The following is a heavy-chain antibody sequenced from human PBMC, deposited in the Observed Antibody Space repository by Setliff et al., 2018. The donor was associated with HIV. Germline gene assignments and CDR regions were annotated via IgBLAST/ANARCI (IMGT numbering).Heavy chain of an antibody. CDR1: GYSISSGYY. CDR2: LHISGNS. Sequence: PSETLSLTCAVSGYSISSGYYWGWIRQAAGKGLEWVGRLHISGNSNYSPSPKSRVNMPIDTSKNQFSLKVLSVTAADTAVYYCAREGGTDRYFDYWGPGTPVTVSS. CDR3: AREGGTDRYFDY. D-gene: IGHD3-16*01. V-gene: IGHV4-4*07. J-gene: IGHJ4*02.